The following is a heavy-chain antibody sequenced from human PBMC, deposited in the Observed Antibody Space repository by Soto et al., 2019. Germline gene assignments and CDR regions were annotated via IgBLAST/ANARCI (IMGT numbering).Heavy chain of an antibody. V-gene: IGHV3-23*01. CDR3: AKDRYLDHDSRGYLFDN. CDR2: ISRYGDFT. D-gene: IGHD3-22*01. Sequence: EVQLLESGGDLIQPGGSLRLSCAAPGFTFNIYAMAWVRQAPGKGLEWVSAISRYGDFTYYADSVEGRFTISRDNSKNTLYLQMNSLRAEDTALYYCAKDRYLDHDSRGYLFDNWGQGTLVTVSS. CDR1: GFTFNIYA. J-gene: IGHJ4*02.